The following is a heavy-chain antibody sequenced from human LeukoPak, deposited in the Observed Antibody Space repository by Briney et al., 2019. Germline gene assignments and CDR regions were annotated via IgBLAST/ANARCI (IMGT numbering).Heavy chain of an antibody. CDR3: ARATAVTTFFYYYFDL. CDR2: ISYSGST. J-gene: IGHJ2*01. D-gene: IGHD4-17*01. V-gene: IGHV4-59*01. Sequence: PSETLSLTCAVYGGSFSGYYWSWIRQPPGKGLEWIGYISYSGSTNYNPSLKSRVTISVDTSKNQFSLKLSSVTAADTAVYSCARATAVTTFFYYYFDLWGRGTLVTVSS. CDR1: GGSFSGYY.